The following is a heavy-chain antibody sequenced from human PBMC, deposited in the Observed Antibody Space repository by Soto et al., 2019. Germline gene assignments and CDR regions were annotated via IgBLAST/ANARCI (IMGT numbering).Heavy chain of an antibody. Sequence: GGSLRLSCAASGFIVSSNYMSWVRQAPGKGLEWVSAIYSGGSTYYADSVTGRFTISRDNSKNTLYLQMNSLRAEDTAVYYCATATTVSGNYYVDVWGKGTTVTVSS. V-gene: IGHV3-66*01. J-gene: IGHJ6*03. CDR1: GFIVSSNY. CDR3: ATATTVSGNYYVDV. D-gene: IGHD1-20*01. CDR2: IYSGGST.